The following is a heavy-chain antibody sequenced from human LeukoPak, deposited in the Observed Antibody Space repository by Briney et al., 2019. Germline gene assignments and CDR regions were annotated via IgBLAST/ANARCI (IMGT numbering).Heavy chain of an antibody. V-gene: IGHV3-30*18. D-gene: IGHD1-1*01. J-gene: IGHJ5*02. Sequence: PGRSLRLSCAASGFTFSSYGMHWVRQAPGKGLEWVAVISYDGSNTYYADSVKGRFTISRDNSKNTLYLQMNSLRAEDTAVYYCAKGTTGRIWNPKGYNWFDPWGQGTLVTVSS. CDR1: GFTFSSYG. CDR2: ISYDGSNT. CDR3: AKGTTGRIWNPKGYNWFDP.